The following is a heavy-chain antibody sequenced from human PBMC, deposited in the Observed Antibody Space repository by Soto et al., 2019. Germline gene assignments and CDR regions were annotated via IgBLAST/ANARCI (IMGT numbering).Heavy chain of an antibody. CDR3: ARDLPDIVVVPAANPLDY. CDR2: IKQDGSEK. V-gene: IGHV3-7*01. Sequence: PGGSLRLSCAASGFTFSSYWMSWVRQAPGKGLEWVANIKQDGSEKYYVDSVKGRFTISRDNAKNSLYLQMNSLRAEDTAVYYCARDLPDIVVVPAANPLDYWGQGTLVTVSS. J-gene: IGHJ4*02. D-gene: IGHD2-2*01. CDR1: GFTFSSYW.